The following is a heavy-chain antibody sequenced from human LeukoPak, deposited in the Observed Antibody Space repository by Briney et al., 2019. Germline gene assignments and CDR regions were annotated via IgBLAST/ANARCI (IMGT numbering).Heavy chain of an antibody. CDR3: ARHSAMVPQGAFDI. Sequence: PSETLSLTCAVYGGSFSGYYWSWIRQPPGKGLEWIGEINHSGSTNYNPSLKSRVTISVDTSKNQFSLKLSSVTAADTAVYYCARHSAMVPQGAFDIWGQGTMVTVSS. CDR1: GGSFSGYY. V-gene: IGHV4-34*01. J-gene: IGHJ3*02. CDR2: INHSGST. D-gene: IGHD2-8*01.